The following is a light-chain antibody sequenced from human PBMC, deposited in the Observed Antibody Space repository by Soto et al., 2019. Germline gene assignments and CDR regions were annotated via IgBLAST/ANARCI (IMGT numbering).Light chain of an antibody. CDR3: QQADSFPT. Sequence: DIQMTQSPSSLSASVGDRVTINCRASQSISSYLNWYQQKPGKAPKLLIYAASSLQSGVPSRFSGSGSGTDFTLTISSLQPEDFATYYCQQADSFPTFGGGTKGDIK. J-gene: IGKJ4*01. V-gene: IGKV1-39*01. CDR2: AAS. CDR1: QSISSY.